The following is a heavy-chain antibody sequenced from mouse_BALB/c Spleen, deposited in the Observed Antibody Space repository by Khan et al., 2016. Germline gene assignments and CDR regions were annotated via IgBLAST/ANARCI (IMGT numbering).Heavy chain of an antibody. D-gene: IGHD2-4*01. CDR1: GYSITSDYA. J-gene: IGHJ2*01. CDR3: VRGHDSDNSCDC. CDR2: ISYSGST. V-gene: IGHV3-2*02. Sequence: EVQLQESGPGLVKPSQSLSLTCTVTGYSITSDYAWNWIRQFPGNKLEWMGYISYSGSTSYNPSLKSRISITRDKSKNQFFLQLNSVTTEDTATYYWVRGHDSDNSCDCLGQRTTLTVSS.